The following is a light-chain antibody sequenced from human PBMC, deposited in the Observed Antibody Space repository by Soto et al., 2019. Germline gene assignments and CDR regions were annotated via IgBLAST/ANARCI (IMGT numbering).Light chain of an antibody. CDR2: EVN. V-gene: IGLV2-8*01. CDR1: SGDLGDHQL. J-gene: IGLJ1*01. Sequence: QSALTQPPSVSGSPGQSVTISCTGSSGDLGDHQLVSWYQQPPGTAPKLMIYEVNKRPSGVPDRFSGSKSGNTASLTVSGLQAEDEADYYCSSYAGSSNVFGTGTKLTVL. CDR3: SSYAGSSNV.